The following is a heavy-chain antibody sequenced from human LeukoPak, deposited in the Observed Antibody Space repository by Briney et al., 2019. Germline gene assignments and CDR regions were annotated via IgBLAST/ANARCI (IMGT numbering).Heavy chain of an antibody. Sequence: SETLSLTCAVYGGSFSGYYWSWIRQPPGKGLEWIGESNHSGSTNYNPSLKSRVTISVDTPKNQFSLKLSSVTAADTAVYYCASLTLSTPYCSSTSCYPYYYYGMDVWGQGTTVTISS. V-gene: IGHV4-34*01. CDR2: SNHSGST. J-gene: IGHJ6*02. CDR3: ASLTLSTPYCSSTSCYPYYYYGMDV. D-gene: IGHD2-2*01. CDR1: GGSFSGYY.